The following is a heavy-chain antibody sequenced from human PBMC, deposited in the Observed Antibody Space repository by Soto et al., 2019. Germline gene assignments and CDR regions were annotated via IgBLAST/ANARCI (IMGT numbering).Heavy chain of an antibody. Sequence: SETLSLTCAVSGDSISSSTWWRWVRQSPGKGLQWIGDIYHSGSTNYNPSLRSRVTIAVQKSKNQFSLKLTSVTAADTAIYYCARDRLRSNMGIDPWGQGTLVTVSS. J-gene: IGHJ5*02. D-gene: IGHD6-25*01. V-gene: IGHV4-4*02. CDR1: GDSISSSTW. CDR2: IYHSGST. CDR3: ARDRLRSNMGIDP.